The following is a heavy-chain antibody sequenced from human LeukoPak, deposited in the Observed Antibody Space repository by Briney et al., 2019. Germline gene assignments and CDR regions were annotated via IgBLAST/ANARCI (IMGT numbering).Heavy chain of an antibody. J-gene: IGHJ6*02. V-gene: IGHV3-23*01. Sequence: GGSLRLSCAASGFTFSGYAMSWVRQAPGKGLEWVSAISGSGGSTYYADSVKGRFTISRDNSKNTLYLQMNSLRAEDTAVYYCAKEDYDFWSGYSYGMDVWGQGTTVTVSS. CDR3: AKEDYDFWSGYSYGMDV. CDR2: ISGSGGST. CDR1: GFTFSGYA. D-gene: IGHD3-3*01.